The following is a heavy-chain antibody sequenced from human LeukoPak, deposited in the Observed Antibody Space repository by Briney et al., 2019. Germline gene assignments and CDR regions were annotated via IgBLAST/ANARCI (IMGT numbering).Heavy chain of an antibody. CDR1: GYTFTGYY. D-gene: IGHD6-19*01. J-gene: IGHJ3*02. CDR3: ASIAVAADDAFDI. CDR2: INPNSGGT. Sequence: ASVKVSCKASGYTFTGYYMHWVRQAPGQGLEWMGWINPNSGGTNYAQKFRGRVTMTRDTSISTAYMELSRLRSDDTAVYYCASIAVAADDAFDIWGQGTMVTVSS. V-gene: IGHV1-2*02.